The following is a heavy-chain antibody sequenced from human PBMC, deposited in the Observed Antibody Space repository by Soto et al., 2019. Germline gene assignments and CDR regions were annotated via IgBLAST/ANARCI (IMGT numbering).Heavy chain of an antibody. Sequence: ASVKVSCKASGGTFSSYAISWVRQAPGQGLEWMGGIIPILGIANYAQKFQGRVTITADKSTSTAYMELSSLRSEDTAVYYCARESDSSSWYDYWGQGTLVTVSS. D-gene: IGHD6-13*01. V-gene: IGHV1-69*10. CDR2: IIPILGIA. CDR3: ARESDSSSWYDY. J-gene: IGHJ4*02. CDR1: GGTFSSYA.